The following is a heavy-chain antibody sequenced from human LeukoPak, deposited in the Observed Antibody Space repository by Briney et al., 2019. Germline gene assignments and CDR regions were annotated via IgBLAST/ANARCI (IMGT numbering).Heavy chain of an antibody. CDR2: IDDDGGST. J-gene: IGHJ4*02. CDR1: GFTFSTDV. CDR3: ARRVGGTPDY. V-gene: IGHV3-23*01. D-gene: IGHD6-19*01. Sequence: GGSLRPSCAASGFTFSTDVMTWVRQAPGKGLEWVSAIDDDGGSTDYADSVRGRFTISRDNSKNTLFLQMNRLRADDTALYYCARRVGGTPDYWGRGTLVTVSS.